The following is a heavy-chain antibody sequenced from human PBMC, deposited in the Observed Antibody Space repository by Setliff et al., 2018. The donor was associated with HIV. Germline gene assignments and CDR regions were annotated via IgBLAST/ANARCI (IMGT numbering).Heavy chain of an antibody. CDR1: GGSIISSSFY. CDR3: ARVPSSDSSPFDY. D-gene: IGHD3-22*01. CDR2: IYYTGST. Sequence: SETLSLTCTVSGGSIISSSFYWGWIRQSPGKGLEWIGSIYYTGSTHYNPSLKSRVTMSVDTSKNQFSLKLSSETVAETAVYYCARVPSSDSSPFDYWGQGSLVTVSS. V-gene: IGHV4-39*01. J-gene: IGHJ4*02.